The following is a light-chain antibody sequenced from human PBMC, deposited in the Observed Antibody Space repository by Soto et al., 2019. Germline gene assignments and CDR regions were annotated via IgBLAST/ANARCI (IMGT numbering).Light chain of an antibody. CDR1: QSVSSSY. CDR2: GTS. J-gene: IGKJ1*01. V-gene: IGKV3-20*01. CDR3: QQYGSSSCT. Sequence: EIVLTQSPGTLSLSPGERATLSCRASQSVSSSYLAWYQQKPGQAPRLLIYGTSSRATAIPDRFSGSGSGTDFTLTISRPEPEDFAVYYYQQYGSSSCTFGQGTKV.